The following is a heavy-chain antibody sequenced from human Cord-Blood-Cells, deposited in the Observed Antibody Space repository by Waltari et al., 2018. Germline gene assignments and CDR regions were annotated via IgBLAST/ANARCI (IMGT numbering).Heavy chain of an antibody. CDR1: GGSISSSSYY. V-gene: IGHV4-39*02. D-gene: IGHD2-2*02. CDR2: ISYRGST. J-gene: IGHJ3*02. CDR3: AREAGYCSSTSCYRGAFDI. Sequence: QLQLQESGPGLVKPSETLSLTCTVSGGSISSSSYYLGCIRQPPGQGLEWIGSISYRGSTEYNPSRKRRLTISAETFKNHFSLKLRSGTAADTAVDYWAREAGYCSSTSCYRGAFDIWGQGTRVTVSS.